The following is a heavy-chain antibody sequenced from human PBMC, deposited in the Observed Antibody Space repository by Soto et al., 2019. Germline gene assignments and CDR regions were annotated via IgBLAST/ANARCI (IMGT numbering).Heavy chain of an antibody. Sequence: GGSLRLSCATSGFSFSGYWIHWVRQAPGKGLAWVSHINGDGSSTNYADSVKGRFTISRDYAKNTLYLQMNSLRVEDTAVYYRARGGAYIYGPQYDWGQGTLVTVSS. J-gene: IGHJ4*02. CDR3: ARGGAYIYGPQYD. D-gene: IGHD5-18*01. CDR1: GFSFSGYW. V-gene: IGHV3-74*01. CDR2: INGDGSST.